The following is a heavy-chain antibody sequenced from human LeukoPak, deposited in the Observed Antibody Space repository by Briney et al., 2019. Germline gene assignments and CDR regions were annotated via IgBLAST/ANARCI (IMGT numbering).Heavy chain of an antibody. J-gene: IGHJ4*02. D-gene: IGHD3-22*01. CDR1: GFTFSSYS. CDR2: ISSSSSTI. V-gene: IGHV3-48*02. CDR3: AAYYDSSGYYSDY. Sequence: PGGSLRLSCAASGFTFSSYSMNWVRQAPGKGLEWVSYISSSSSTIYYADSVKGRFTISRDNAKNSLYLQMNSLRDEDTAVYYCAAYYDSSGYYSDYRGQGTLVTVSS.